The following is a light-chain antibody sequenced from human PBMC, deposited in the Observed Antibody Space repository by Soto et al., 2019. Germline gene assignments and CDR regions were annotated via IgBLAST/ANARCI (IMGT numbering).Light chain of an antibody. Sequence: DIQMTQSPSTLSASVGDRVTITCRASQSVLYSSNNKNYLAWYQQRPGQPPKLLIYWASTRESGVPDRFSGSGSGTDFTHTITSLQAEDVAVYYCQQYESTPPTFGQGTKLEIK. J-gene: IGKJ2*01. CDR3: QQYESTPPT. V-gene: IGKV4-1*01. CDR1: QSVLYSSNNKNY. CDR2: WAS.